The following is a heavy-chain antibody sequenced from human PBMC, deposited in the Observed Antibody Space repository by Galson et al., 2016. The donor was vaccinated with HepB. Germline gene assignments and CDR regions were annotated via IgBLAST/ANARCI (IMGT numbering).Heavy chain of an antibody. V-gene: IGHV3-7*03. CDR1: GFTFSLYW. J-gene: IGHJ4*02. CDR3: ARTSSGISRDY. CDR2: IKYDESER. Sequence: SLRLSCAGSGFTFSLYWMTWVRQAPGKGLQWVATIKYDESERHYVDSVKGRFTISRDNAKKSVYLQMNSLRPEDTAVYYCARTSSGISRDYWGQGTLVIVSS. D-gene: IGHD3-10*01.